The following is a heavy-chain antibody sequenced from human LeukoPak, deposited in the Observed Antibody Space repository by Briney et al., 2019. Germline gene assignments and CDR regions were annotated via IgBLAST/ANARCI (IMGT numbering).Heavy chain of an antibody. J-gene: IGHJ6*03. Sequence: SVKVSCKASGGTFSSYAISWVRQAPGQGLEWMGGIIPIFGTANYAQKFQGRVTITADESTSTAYMELSSLRSEGTAVYYCASLGCSSTSCQYYYYMDVWGKGTTVTVSS. CDR3: ASLGCSSTSCQYYYYMDV. V-gene: IGHV1-69*01. D-gene: IGHD2-2*01. CDR2: IIPIFGTA. CDR1: GGTFSSYA.